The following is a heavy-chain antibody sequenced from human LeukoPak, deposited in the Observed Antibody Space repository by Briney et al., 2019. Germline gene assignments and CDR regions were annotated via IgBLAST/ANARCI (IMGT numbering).Heavy chain of an antibody. D-gene: IGHD3-10*01. CDR3: AREAQLWFALNWFDP. CDR2: NNPNSGGT. J-gene: IGHJ5*02. CDR1: RYTFTGYY. Sequence: ASVKVSCKASRYTFTGYYMHWVRQAPAQGLEWMGRNNPNSGGTNYAQKFQDRVTMTRDTSISTGYKELSRLRSDDTAVYYCAREAQLWFALNWFDPWGQGTLVTVSS. V-gene: IGHV1-2*06.